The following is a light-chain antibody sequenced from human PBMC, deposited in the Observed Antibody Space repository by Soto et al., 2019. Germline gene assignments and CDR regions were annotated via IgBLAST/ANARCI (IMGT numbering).Light chain of an antibody. CDR3: SSYSSITPYV. J-gene: IGLJ1*01. CDR2: DVS. Sequence: QSVLTQPASVSGSPGQSITISCTGTSSDVGGYNYVSWYQQHPGKAPKLMIYDVSNRPSGVSNRFSGSKSGNTASLTISGLQAEDEADYYCSSYSSITPYVFGTRTMLTV. V-gene: IGLV2-14*01. CDR1: SSDVGGYNY.